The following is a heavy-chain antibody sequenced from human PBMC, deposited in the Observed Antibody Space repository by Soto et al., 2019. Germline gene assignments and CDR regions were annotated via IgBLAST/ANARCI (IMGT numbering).Heavy chain of an antibody. V-gene: IGHV3-7*01. CDR1: GFTFRSYW. CDR2: IQQDGTEK. Sequence: PGGSLRLSCAASGFTFRSYWMTWVRQPPGKGLEWVANIQQDGTEKNYVDSVKGRFTISRDSAKNSLYLQMNSLRDEDTAVYYCARYLVSQGNWFDPWGQGALVTVSS. D-gene: IGHD2-8*02. J-gene: IGHJ5*02. CDR3: ARYLVSQGNWFDP.